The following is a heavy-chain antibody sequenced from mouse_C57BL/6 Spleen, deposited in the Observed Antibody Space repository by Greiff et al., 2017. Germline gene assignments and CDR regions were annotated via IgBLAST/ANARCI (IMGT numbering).Heavy chain of an antibody. Sequence: EVKLMESGPELVKPGASVKISCKASGYSFTGYYMNWVKQSPEKSLEWIGEINPSTGGTTYNQKFKAKATLTVAKSSSTAYMQLKSLTSEDSAVYYCARSYYSIHYAMDYWGQGTSVTVSS. J-gene: IGHJ4*01. CDR2: INPSTGGT. V-gene: IGHV1-42*01. CDR3: ARSYYSIHYAMDY. D-gene: IGHD2-5*01. CDR1: GYSFTGYY.